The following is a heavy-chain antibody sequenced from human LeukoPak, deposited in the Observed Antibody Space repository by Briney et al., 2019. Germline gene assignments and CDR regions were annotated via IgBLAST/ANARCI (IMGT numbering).Heavy chain of an antibody. J-gene: IGHJ4*02. V-gene: IGHV3-30*18. Sequence: GGSLRLSCTASGFTFGDYAMSWFRQAPGKGLEWVAVISNTGSNKYYADSVKGRFTVSRDNSKNTVYLQMNSLRTEDTAVYYCAKWGSGYYFDYWGQGTLVTVPS. D-gene: IGHD3-16*01. CDR3: AKWGSGYYFDY. CDR1: GFTFGDYA. CDR2: ISNTGSNK.